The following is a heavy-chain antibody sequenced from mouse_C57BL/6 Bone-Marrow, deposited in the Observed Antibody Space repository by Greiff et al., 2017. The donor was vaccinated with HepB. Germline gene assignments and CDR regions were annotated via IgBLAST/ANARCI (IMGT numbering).Heavy chain of an antibody. CDR2: IHPNSGST. CDR3: ARRTETGTDY. V-gene: IGHV1-64*01. CDR1: GYTFTSYW. Sequence: QVQLQQPGAELVKPGASVKLSCKASGYTFTSYWMHWVKQRPGQGLEWIGMIHPNSGSTNYNEKFKSKATLTVDKSSSTAYMQLSSLTAEDSAVYYCARRTETGTDYWGQGTTLTVSS. D-gene: IGHD4-1*01. J-gene: IGHJ2*01.